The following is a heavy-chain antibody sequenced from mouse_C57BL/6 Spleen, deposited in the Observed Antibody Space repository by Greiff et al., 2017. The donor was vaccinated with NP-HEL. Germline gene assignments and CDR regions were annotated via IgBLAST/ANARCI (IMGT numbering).Heavy chain of an antibody. CDR3: TKATVVAGNYFDY. CDR1: GFNIKDDY. Sequence: VQLQQSGAELVRPGASVKLSCTASGFNIKDDYMHWVKQRPEQGLEWIGWIDPENGDTEYASKFQGKATITADTSSNTAYLQLSSLTSEDTAVYDCTKATVVAGNYFDYWGQGTTLTVSS. J-gene: IGHJ2*01. D-gene: IGHD1-1*01. V-gene: IGHV14-4*01. CDR2: IDPENGDT.